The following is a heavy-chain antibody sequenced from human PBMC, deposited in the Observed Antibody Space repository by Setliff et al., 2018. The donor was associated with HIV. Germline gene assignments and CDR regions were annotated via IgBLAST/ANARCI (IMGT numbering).Heavy chain of an antibody. CDR1: GFTFGDFW. J-gene: IGHJ5*01. V-gene: IGHV3-7*03. CDR3: VRSRVKVDWFDS. Sequence: GGSLRLSCAASGFTFGDFWMSWVRQAPGKGLEWVANIKQDGSEKFYGHFVRGRFTISRDNAKKTLYLQLNSLRAEDTAVYYCVRSRVKVDWFDSWGQGTLVTVSS. CDR2: IKQDGSEK. D-gene: IGHD2-2*01.